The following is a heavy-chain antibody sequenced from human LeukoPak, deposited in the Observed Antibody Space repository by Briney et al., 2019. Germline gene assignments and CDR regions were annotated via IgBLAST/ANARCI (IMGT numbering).Heavy chain of an antibody. J-gene: IGHJ4*02. D-gene: IGHD3-10*01. CDR1: GYTFTSYY. V-gene: IGHV1-46*01. Sequence: GASVKVSCKASGYTFTSYYMHWVRQAPGQGLEWMGIINPSGGSTSYAQKFQGRVTMTRDTSTSTVYMELSSLRSEDTAVYYCARGGRITMVRGVYASPDYWGQGTLVTVSS. CDR2: INPSGGST. CDR3: ARGGRITMVRGVYASPDY.